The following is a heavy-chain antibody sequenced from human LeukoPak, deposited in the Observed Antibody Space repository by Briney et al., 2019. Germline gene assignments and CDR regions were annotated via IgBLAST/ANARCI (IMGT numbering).Heavy chain of an antibody. D-gene: IGHD3-3*01. V-gene: IGHV3-33*08. J-gene: IGHJ4*02. CDR2: IWYDGSNK. Sequence: GGSLRLSCAASGFTFSSYAMHWVRQAPGKGLEWVAVIWYDGSNKYYADSVKGRFTISRDNSKNTLDLQMNSLRAEDTAVYYCARDRSYDFWSGYSTPDYWGQGTLVTVSS. CDR3: ARDRSYDFWSGYSTPDY. CDR1: GFTFSSYA.